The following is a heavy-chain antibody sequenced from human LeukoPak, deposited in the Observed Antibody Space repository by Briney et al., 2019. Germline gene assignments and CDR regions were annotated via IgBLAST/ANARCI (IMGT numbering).Heavy chain of an antibody. V-gene: IGHV4-4*07. D-gene: IGHD3-10*01. CDR3: ASGANSGSYFLV. CDR1: VGSISSYY. J-gene: IGHJ4*02. Sequence: SETLSLTCTVSVGSISSYYWNWIRQPAGKGLEWIGRFYTSGSTNYNPSLMSRVTMSVDTSKNQFSLKLSSVTAAGTAVYYCASGANSGSYFLVWGQGTLVTVSS. CDR2: FYTSGST.